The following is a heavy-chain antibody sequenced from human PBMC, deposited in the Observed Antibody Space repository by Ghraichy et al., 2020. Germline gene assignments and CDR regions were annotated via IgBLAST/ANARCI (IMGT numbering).Heavy chain of an antibody. Sequence: GGSLRLSCAASGFTFSSYAMSWVRQAPGKGLEWVSAISGSGGSTYYADSVKGRFTISRDNSKNTLYLQMNSLRAEDTAVYYCAKAKSIMITFGGVIVLSYYFDYWGQGTLVTVSS. CDR2: ISGSGGST. V-gene: IGHV3-23*01. CDR3: AKAKSIMITFGGVIVLSYYFDY. J-gene: IGHJ4*02. CDR1: GFTFSSYA. D-gene: IGHD3-16*02.